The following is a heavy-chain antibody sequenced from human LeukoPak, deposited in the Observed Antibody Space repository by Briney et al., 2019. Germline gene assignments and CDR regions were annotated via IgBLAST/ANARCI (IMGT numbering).Heavy chain of an antibody. V-gene: IGHV4-61*02. D-gene: IGHD3-22*01. J-gene: IGHJ4*02. CDR3: ARAVHSYDSNGYHLYYFDY. Sequence: PSQTLSLTCTVSGGSISSASYYWSWIRQPAGTGLEWIGRVYTSGSTNYKPSLKSRVTMSVDTSKNQFSLKLSSVTAADTAVYYCARAVHSYDSNGYHLYYFDYWGQGTLVTVSS. CDR2: VYTSGST. CDR1: GGSISSASYY.